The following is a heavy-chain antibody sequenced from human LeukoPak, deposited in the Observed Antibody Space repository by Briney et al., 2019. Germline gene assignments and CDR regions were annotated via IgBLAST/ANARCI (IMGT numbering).Heavy chain of an antibody. D-gene: IGHD3-10*01. CDR2: ISGSGGST. CDR3: AKDITGSGSYYP. CDR1: GFTFSTYA. V-gene: IGHV3-23*01. Sequence: GGSLRLSCAASGFTFSTYAMNWVRQAPGKGLEWVSAISGSGGSTYYADSVRGRFTISRYNSKNTLSLQMNSLRAEDTAVYYCAKDITGSGSYYPWGQGTLVTVSS. J-gene: IGHJ4*02.